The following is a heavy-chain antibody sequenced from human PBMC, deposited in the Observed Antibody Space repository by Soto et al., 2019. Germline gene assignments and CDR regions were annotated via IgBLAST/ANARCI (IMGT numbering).Heavy chain of an antibody. J-gene: IGHJ6*02. CDR3: VRQGIGSLHGLVDV. D-gene: IGHD1-26*01. CDR2: VYNTGGT. V-gene: IGHV4-59*08. Sequence: QVQLQQSGPGLVKPSETLSLTCTVSSGPSSSHNWGWIRQSPGRGLEWIGYVYNTGGTSYNPSLKRRVPIPADSSANRIPPTLSFVPAADTAIYYCVRQGIGSLHGLVDVWGQGTTVSVSS. CDR1: SGPSSSHN.